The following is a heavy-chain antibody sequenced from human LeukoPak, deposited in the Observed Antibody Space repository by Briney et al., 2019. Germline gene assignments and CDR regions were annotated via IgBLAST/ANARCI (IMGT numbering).Heavy chain of an antibody. CDR1: GGSISSYY. Sequence: SETLSLTCTVSGGSISSYYWSWIRQPPGKGLEWIGYIHYSGATSYNPSLNSRVTISVDTSKNQFSLKLSSVTAADTAVYYCARHGRLYAAAWYWGQGTLVTVSS. D-gene: IGHD6-13*01. CDR3: ARHGRLYAAAWY. V-gene: IGHV4-59*08. J-gene: IGHJ4*02. CDR2: IHYSGAT.